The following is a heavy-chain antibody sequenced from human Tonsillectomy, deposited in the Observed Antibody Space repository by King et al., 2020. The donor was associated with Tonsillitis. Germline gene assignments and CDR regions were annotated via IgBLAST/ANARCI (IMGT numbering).Heavy chain of an antibody. Sequence: VQLVESGGGVVQPGRSLRLSCAASGFNFNRYGMHWVRQAPGKGLEWVAVIWYDGSNKYYADSVKGRFTISRDNSKNTLYLQMNSLRAEDTAVYYCAGERTGFWYFDRWGRGTLVTVSS. CDR1: GFNFNRYG. V-gene: IGHV3-33*08. CDR2: IWYDGSNK. D-gene: IGHD1-14*01. CDR3: AGERTGFWYFDR. J-gene: IGHJ2*01.